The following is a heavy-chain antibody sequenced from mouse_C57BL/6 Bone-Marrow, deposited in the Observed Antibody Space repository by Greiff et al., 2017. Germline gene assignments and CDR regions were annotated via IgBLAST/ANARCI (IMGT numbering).Heavy chain of an antibody. V-gene: IGHV1-64*01. Sequence: VQLQQPGAELVKPGASVKLSCKASGYTFTSYWMNWVKQRPGQGLEWIGMINPNSGSTNYNEKFKSKATLTVDKSSSTAYMQLSSLTSEDSAVYYCARSGRNYFDYWGQVTTLTVSS. CDR3: ARSGRNYFDY. CDR1: GYTFTSYW. D-gene: IGHD3-2*02. CDR2: INPNSGST. J-gene: IGHJ2*01.